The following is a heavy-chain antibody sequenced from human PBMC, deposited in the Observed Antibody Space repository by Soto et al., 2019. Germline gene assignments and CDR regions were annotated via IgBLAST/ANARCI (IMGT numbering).Heavy chain of an antibody. J-gene: IGHJ4*02. D-gene: IGHD2-8*01. CDR2: INHLGSI. CDR1: GGSLSDYF. V-gene: IGHV4-34*01. Sequence: SETLSLTCVVSGGSLSDYFWSWIRQPPGMALEWIGEINHLGSINYNPSLKSRVTMSVDTSKNQFSLKLSSVTAADTAVYYCARQELGYGNGGYFDYWGQGTQVTVSS. CDR3: ARQELGYGNGGYFDY.